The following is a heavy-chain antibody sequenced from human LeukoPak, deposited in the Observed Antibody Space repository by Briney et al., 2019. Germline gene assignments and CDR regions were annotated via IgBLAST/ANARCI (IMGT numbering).Heavy chain of an antibody. CDR3: ARELEYFYDSSSEGTFDY. CDR2: ISTDGTYT. D-gene: IGHD3-22*01. CDR1: GFTFSSYW. V-gene: IGHV3-74*03. Sequence: GGSLRLSCAASGFTFSSYWMHWVRQAPGKGLVWVSRISTDGTYTEYADYVKGRFTISRDNANNTLYLHMESLRAEDTAVYYCARELEYFYDSSSEGTFDYWGQRTLVSVSS. J-gene: IGHJ4*02.